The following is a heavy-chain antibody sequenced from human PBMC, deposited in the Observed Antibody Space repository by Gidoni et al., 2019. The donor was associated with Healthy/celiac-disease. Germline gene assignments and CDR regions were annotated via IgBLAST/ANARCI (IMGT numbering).Heavy chain of an antibody. Sequence: QVTLRESGPALVKPTQTLTLTCTFSGFSLRTSGMCVSWIRQPPGKALEWLALIDWDDDKYYSTSLKTRLTISKDTSKNQVVLTMTNMDPVDTATYYCARTRYYYDSSGGDFDYWGQGTLVTVSS. CDR3: ARTRYYYDSSGGDFDY. D-gene: IGHD3-22*01. CDR1: GFSLRTSGMC. V-gene: IGHV2-70*01. J-gene: IGHJ4*02. CDR2: IDWDDDK.